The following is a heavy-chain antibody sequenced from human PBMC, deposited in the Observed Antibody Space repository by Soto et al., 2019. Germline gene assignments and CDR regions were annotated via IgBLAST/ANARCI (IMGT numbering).Heavy chain of an antibody. CDR2: MNPNSGNT. J-gene: IGHJ6*02. Sequence: KVSCKASGYTFTGYDINWVRQATGQGLEWMGWMNPNSGNTGYAQKFQGRVTMARNTSISTAYMELSSLRSEDTAVYYCAGRREDSYYYYGMDVWGQGTTVTVSS. CDR1: GYTFTGYD. D-gene: IGHD6-25*01. V-gene: IGHV1-8*01. CDR3: AGRREDSYYYYGMDV.